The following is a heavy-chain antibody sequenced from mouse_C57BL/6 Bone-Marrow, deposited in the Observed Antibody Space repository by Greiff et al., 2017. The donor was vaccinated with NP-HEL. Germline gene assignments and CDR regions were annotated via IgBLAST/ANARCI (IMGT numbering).Heavy chain of an antibody. Sequence: QVQLQQSGAELARPGASVKMSCKASGYTFTSYTMHWVKQRPGQGLEWIGYINPSSGYTKYNQKFKDKATLTADKSSSTAYMQLSSLTSEDSAVYYGARRHYSNWGFAYWGQGTLVTVSA. V-gene: IGHV1-4*01. D-gene: IGHD2-5*01. J-gene: IGHJ3*01. CDR2: INPSSGYT. CDR1: GYTFTSYT. CDR3: ARRHYSNWGFAY.